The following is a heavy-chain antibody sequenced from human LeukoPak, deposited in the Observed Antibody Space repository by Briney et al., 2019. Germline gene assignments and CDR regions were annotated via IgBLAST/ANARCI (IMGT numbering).Heavy chain of an antibody. D-gene: IGHD6-19*01. CDR2: IWYDASDR. CDR3: ARATSGWYGGNY. V-gene: IGHV3-33*01. Sequence: GGSLRLSCAASGFTLSSFGMHWVRQAPGKGLEWVAVIWYDASDRYYADSVKGRFTISRDNSKNTLYLQMSSLRVEDTAVYYCARATSGWYGGNYWGQGTLVTVSS. CDR1: GFTLSSFG. J-gene: IGHJ4*02.